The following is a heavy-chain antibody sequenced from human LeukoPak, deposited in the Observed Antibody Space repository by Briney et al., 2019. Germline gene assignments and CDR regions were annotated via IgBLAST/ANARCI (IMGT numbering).Heavy chain of an antibody. CDR2: IKQDGSEK. J-gene: IGHJ6*04. Sequence: GGSLRLSCTVSGFTVSSNSMSWVRQAPGKGLEWVANIKQDGSEKYYLDSVKGRFTISRDNAKNSLFLQMNSLRAEDTAVYYCAELGITMIGGVWGKGTTVTISS. V-gene: IGHV3-7*01. CDR3: AELGITMIGGV. D-gene: IGHD3-10*02. CDR1: GFTVSSNS.